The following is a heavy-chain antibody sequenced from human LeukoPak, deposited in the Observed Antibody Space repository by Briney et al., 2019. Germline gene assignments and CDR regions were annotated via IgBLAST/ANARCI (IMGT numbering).Heavy chain of an antibody. Sequence: GGSLRLSCAASGFTFSRYWMHWVRQAPGKGLVWVSSISGSDSSTNYADSVKGRFTISRDNSKNTLYLQMNSLRAEDTAVYYCAKVGFSEMEWLLYSDHWGQGTLVTVSS. J-gene: IGHJ4*02. CDR2: ISGSDSST. CDR1: GFTFSRYW. D-gene: IGHD3-3*01. CDR3: AKVGFSEMEWLLYSDH. V-gene: IGHV3-23*01.